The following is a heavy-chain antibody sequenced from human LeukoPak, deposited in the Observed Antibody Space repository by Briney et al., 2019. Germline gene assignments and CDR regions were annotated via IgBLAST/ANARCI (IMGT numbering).Heavy chain of an antibody. J-gene: IGHJ4*02. CDR1: GGSISSYY. CDR2: IYYSGST. Sequence: SETLSLTCTVSGGSISSYYWSWIRQPPGKGLEWIGSIYYSGSTYYNPSLKSRVTISVDTSKNQFSLKLSSVTAADTAVYYCARVPRVRMAVAYYFDYWGQGTLVTVSS. CDR3: ARVPRVRMAVAYYFDY. D-gene: IGHD6-19*01. V-gene: IGHV4-59*12.